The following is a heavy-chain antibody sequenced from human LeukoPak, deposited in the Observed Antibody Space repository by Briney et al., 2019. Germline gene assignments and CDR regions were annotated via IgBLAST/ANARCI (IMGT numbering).Heavy chain of an antibody. CDR3: AKVTDIAMIFFDY. Sequence: SGGSLRLSCAASRFSVISNYMSWVRQAPGKGLEWVSVIYSGGTTIYADSVKGRFTISRDNSKNTLYLQMDNLRAEDTAVYYCAKVTDIAMIFFDYWGQGTLVTVSS. J-gene: IGHJ4*02. V-gene: IGHV3-53*01. CDR1: RFSVISNY. D-gene: IGHD3-22*01. CDR2: IYSGGTT.